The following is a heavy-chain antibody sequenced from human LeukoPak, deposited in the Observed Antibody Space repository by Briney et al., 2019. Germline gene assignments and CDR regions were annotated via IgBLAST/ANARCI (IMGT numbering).Heavy chain of an antibody. CDR1: GFPFSSYW. V-gene: IGHV4-39*01. Sequence: SGGSLRLSCVASGFPFSSYWMTWVRQPPGKGLEWIGSIYYSGSTYYNPSLKSRVTISVDTSKNQFSLKLNSVTATDTAVYYCARHYGPWGQGTLVTVSS. CDR2: IYYSGST. J-gene: IGHJ4*02. CDR3: ARHYGP. D-gene: IGHD3-10*01.